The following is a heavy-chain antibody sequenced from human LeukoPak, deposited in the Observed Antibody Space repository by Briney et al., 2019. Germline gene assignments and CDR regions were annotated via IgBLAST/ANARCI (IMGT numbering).Heavy chain of an antibody. D-gene: IGHD4/OR15-4a*01. CDR2: IYSGGSS. CDR3: ARGSRGARFDY. V-gene: IGHV4-4*07. CDR1: GGPIRSDY. Sequence: PSETLSLTCIVSGGPIRSDYWSWIRQPAGKGLEWIGRIYSGGSSNCNPSLKSRVTMSVDTSNNQISLKLTSVTAADTAVYYCARGSRGARFDYWGQGTLVTVSS. J-gene: IGHJ4*02.